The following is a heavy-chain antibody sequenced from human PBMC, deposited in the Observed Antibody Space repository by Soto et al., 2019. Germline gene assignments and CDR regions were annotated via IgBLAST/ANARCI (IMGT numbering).Heavy chain of an antibody. CDR2: IYTSGST. CDR3: ARVGKLELQGGAFDI. J-gene: IGHJ3*02. CDR1: GGSISSYY. Sequence: SETLSLTCTASGGSISSYYWSWIRQPAGKGLEWIGRIYTSGSTNYNPSLKSRVTMSVDTSKNQFTLKLSSVTAADTAVYYCARVGKLELQGGAFDIWGQGTMVTVSS. D-gene: IGHD1-7*01. V-gene: IGHV4-4*07.